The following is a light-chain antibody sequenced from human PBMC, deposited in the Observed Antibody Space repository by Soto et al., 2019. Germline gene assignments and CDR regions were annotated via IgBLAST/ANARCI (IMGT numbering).Light chain of an antibody. V-gene: IGKV3-11*01. Sequence: EIVLTQSPATLSLSPGERATLSFRASQSVSSYLAWYQQKPGQAPRLLIYDASNRATGIPARFSGSGSGTDFTLTISSLEPEDFAAYYCQQRSNWQITFGQGTRLEIK. J-gene: IGKJ5*01. CDR1: QSVSSY. CDR2: DAS. CDR3: QQRSNWQIT.